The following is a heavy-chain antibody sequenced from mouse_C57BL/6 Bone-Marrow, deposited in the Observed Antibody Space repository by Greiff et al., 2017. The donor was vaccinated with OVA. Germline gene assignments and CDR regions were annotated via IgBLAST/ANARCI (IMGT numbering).Heavy chain of an antibody. D-gene: IGHD1-1*01. V-gene: IGHV1-50*01. CDR3: ARWGYGSSYLSWFAY. CDR2: IDPSDGYT. CDR1: GYTFTSYW. J-gene: IGHJ3*01. Sequence: QVQLQQPGAELVKPGASVKLSCKASGYTFTSYWMQWVKQRPGQGLEWIGEIDPSDGYTNYTQKFKGKATLTVDTSSSTAYMQLSSRTSEDSAVYYCARWGYGSSYLSWFAYWGQGTLVTVSA.